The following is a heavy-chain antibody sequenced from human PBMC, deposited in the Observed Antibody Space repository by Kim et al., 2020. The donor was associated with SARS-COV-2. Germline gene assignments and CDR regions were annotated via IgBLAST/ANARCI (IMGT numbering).Heavy chain of an antibody. V-gene: IGHV4-59*10. J-gene: IGHJ4*02. CDR3: ARYGSGGSYFDY. Sequence: IYNPSVNIRISMSLDTSKNQFSLKLNSVTAAVTVVYYCARYGSGGSYFDYWGQGILVTVSS. D-gene: IGHD2-15*01.